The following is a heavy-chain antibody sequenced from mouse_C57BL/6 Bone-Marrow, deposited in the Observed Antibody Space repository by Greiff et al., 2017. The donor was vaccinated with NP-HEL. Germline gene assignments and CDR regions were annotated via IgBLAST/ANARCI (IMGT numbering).Heavy chain of an antibody. D-gene: IGHD1-1*01. CDR2: ISSRCSSI. CDR3: ARGGYYGSSSWFAY. J-gene: IGHJ3*01. V-gene: IGHV5-17*01. CDR1: GFTFSDYG. Sequence: EVQLVESGGGLVKPGGSLKLSCAASGFTFSDYGMHWVRQSPETGLEWVAYISSRCSSIYYADTVKGRFTISRDNAKNTLFLQMTSLRSEDTAMYYCARGGYYGSSSWFAYWGQGTLVTVSA.